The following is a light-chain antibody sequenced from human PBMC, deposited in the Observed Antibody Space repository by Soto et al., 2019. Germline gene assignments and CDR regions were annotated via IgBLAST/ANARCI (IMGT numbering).Light chain of an antibody. V-gene: IGKV1-5*01. CDR1: QSISSW. CDR2: DAS. J-gene: IGKJ4*01. CDR3: QQYSSHDLLT. Sequence: DIQMTQSPATLSASVGDRVTITCRASQSISSWLAWYQEKPGRAPKLLIYDASTLESGVPSRFSGSGSGTEFTLTISSLKHDDFATYYSQQYSSHDLLTFGGGTKVDIK.